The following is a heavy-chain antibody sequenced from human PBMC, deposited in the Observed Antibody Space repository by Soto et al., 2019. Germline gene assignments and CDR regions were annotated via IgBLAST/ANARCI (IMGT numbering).Heavy chain of an antibody. J-gene: IGHJ6*02. CDR2: INTSGGST. V-gene: IGHV1-46*01. CDR3: ARASDSSGYYFRGMDV. CDR1: GYTFTRYY. D-gene: IGHD3-22*01. Sequence: QVQLVQSGAEVKKPGASVKVSCKASGYTFTRYYMHWVRQAPGQGLEWMGTINTSGGSTRYAQKFQGGVTMTRDASTSTVYVELSSLRSEDTAGYYCARASDSSGYYFRGMDVWGPGTTVTVSS.